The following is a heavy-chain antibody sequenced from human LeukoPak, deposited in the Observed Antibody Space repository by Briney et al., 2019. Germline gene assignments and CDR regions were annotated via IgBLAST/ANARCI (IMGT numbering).Heavy chain of an antibody. CDR3: ARAPYSSGWYAFDY. D-gene: IGHD6-19*01. CDR1: GYTFSSYG. J-gene: IGHJ4*02. V-gene: IGHV1-3*01. CDR2: INAGNGNT. Sequence: ASVKVSCKASGYTFSSYGVNWVRQAPGQRLEWMGWINAGNGNTKYSQKFQGRVTITRDTSASTAYMELSSLRSEDTAVYYCARAPYSSGWYAFDYWGQGTLVTVSS.